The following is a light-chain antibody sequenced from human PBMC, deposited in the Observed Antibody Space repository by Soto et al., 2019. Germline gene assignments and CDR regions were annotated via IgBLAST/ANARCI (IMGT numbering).Light chain of an antibody. CDR3: SSYAGSKNLV. CDR2: EVT. J-gene: IGLJ2*01. Sequence: QSALTQPPSASGSPGQSVTISCTGTSSDVGGYNSVSWYQQHPGMAPKLLIYEVTKRPSGVPDRFSASKSDNTASLTVSGLQAEDEAAYYCSSYAGSKNLVFGGGTKLTVL. CDR1: SSDVGGYNS. V-gene: IGLV2-8*01.